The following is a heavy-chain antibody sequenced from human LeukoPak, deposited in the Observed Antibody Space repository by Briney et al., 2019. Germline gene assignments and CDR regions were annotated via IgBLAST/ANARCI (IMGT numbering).Heavy chain of an antibody. CDR3: ARDFVVNYGWAAFDI. Sequence: SETLSLTCAVYGGSFSGYYWSWIRQPPGKGLEWIGEINHSGSTNYNPSLKSRVTISVDTSKNQFSLKLSSVTAADTAVYYCARDFVVNYGWAAFDIWGQGTMVTVSS. CDR1: GGSFSGYY. J-gene: IGHJ3*02. D-gene: IGHD3-10*01. V-gene: IGHV4-34*01. CDR2: INHSGST.